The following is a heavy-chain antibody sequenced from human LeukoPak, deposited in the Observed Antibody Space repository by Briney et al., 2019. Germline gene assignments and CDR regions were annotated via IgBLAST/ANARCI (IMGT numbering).Heavy chain of an antibody. CDR2: IYTSGST. D-gene: IGHD5-18*01. J-gene: IGHJ3*02. V-gene: IGHV4-61*02. CDR1: GGSISSGSYY. Sequence: SETLSLTCTVSGGSISSGSYYWSWIRQPAGKGLEWIGRIYTSGSTNYNPSLKSRVTISVDTSKNQFSLKLSSVTAADTAVYYCAKVVDTTMVRQEAFDIWGQGTMVTVSS. CDR3: AKVVDTTMVRQEAFDI.